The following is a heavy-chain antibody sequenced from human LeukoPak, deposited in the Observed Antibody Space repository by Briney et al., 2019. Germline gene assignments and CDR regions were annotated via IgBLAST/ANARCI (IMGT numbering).Heavy chain of an antibody. CDR2: IYYSGST. CDR3: ARGPGSGSYYKVGFDY. CDR1: GGSISSGDYY. J-gene: IGHJ4*02. V-gene: IGHV4-30-4*08. Sequence: SQTLSLTCTVSGGSISSGDYYWSWIRQPPGKGLEWTGYIYYSGSTYYNPSLKSRVTISVDTSKNQFSLKLSSVTAGDTAVYYCARGPGSGSYYKVGFDYWGQGTLVTVSS. D-gene: IGHD3-10*01.